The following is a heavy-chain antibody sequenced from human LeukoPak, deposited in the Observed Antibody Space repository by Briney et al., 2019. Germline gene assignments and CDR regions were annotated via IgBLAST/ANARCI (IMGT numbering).Heavy chain of an antibody. Sequence: PSETLSLTCTVSGGSISSYYWSWIRQPAGKGLEWIGRIYTSGSTNYNPSLKSRVTMSVDTSKNQSSLKLSSVTAADTAVYYCARDAYYYDSSGYYRFDYWGQGTLVTVSS. CDR2: IYTSGST. V-gene: IGHV4-4*07. CDR1: GGSISSYY. D-gene: IGHD3-22*01. J-gene: IGHJ4*02. CDR3: ARDAYYYDSSGYYRFDY.